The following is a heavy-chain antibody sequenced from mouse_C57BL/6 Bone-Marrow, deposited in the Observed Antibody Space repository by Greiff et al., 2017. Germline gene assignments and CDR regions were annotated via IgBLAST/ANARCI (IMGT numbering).Heavy chain of an antibody. Sequence: VQLQQPGAELVKPGASVKMSCKASGYTFTSYWITWVKQRPGQGLEWIGDIYPGSGSTNYNEKFKSKATPTVDTSSSTAYMQRSSLTSEYSAVDYCASATAFYSMDYWGQGTSVTVSS. CDR3: ASATAFYSMDY. D-gene: IGHD3-2*01. V-gene: IGHV1-55*01. J-gene: IGHJ4*01. CDR2: IYPGSGST. CDR1: GYTFTSYW.